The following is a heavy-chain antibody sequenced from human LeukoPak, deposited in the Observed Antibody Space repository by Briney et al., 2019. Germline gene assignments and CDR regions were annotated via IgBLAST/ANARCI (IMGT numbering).Heavy chain of an antibody. V-gene: IGHV4-38-2*01. CDR3: ARLTGTFDY. CDR1: GYSISSGYY. CDR2: IYHSGST. J-gene: IGHJ4*02. Sequence: SETLSLTCAVSGYSISSGYYWGWIRQPPGQGLEWIGSIYHSGSTYYNPSLKSRVTISVDTSKNQFSLKLSSVTAADTAVYYCARLTGTFDYWGQGTLVTVSS. D-gene: IGHD1-1*01.